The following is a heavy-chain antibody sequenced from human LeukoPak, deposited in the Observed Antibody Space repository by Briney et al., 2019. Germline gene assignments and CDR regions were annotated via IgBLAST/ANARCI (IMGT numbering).Heavy chain of an antibody. CDR2: INHSGST. CDR1: GGSFSGYY. Sequence: SSETLSLSCAVYGGSFSGYYWSWIRQPPGKGLEWIGEINHSGSTNYNPSLKSRVTISVDTSKNQFSLKLSSVTAADTAVHYCARDSPLRSYGYLRYWGQGTLVTVSS. D-gene: IGHD5-18*01. V-gene: IGHV4-34*01. CDR3: ARDSPLRSYGYLRY. J-gene: IGHJ4*02.